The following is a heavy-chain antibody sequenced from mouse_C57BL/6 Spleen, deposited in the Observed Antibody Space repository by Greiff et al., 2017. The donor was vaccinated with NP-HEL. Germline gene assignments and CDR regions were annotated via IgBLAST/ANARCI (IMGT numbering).Heavy chain of an antibody. J-gene: IGHJ4*01. V-gene: IGHV5-12*01. Sequence: EVKLVESGGGLVQPGGSLKLSCAASGFTFSDYYMYWVRQTPEKRLEWVAYISNGGGSTYYPDTVKGRFTISRDNAKNTLYLQMSRLKSEYTAMYYCARRYYDYDPYAMDYWGQGTSVTVSS. D-gene: IGHD2-4*01. CDR2: ISNGGGST. CDR3: ARRYYDYDPYAMDY. CDR1: GFTFSDYY.